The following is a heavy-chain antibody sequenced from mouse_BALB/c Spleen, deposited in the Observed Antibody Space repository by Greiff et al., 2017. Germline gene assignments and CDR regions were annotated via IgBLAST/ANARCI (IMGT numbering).Heavy chain of an antibody. CDR1: GYSFTGYY. CDR3: ARDFPTATLFDY. CDR2: ISCYNGAT. D-gene: IGHD1-2*01. V-gene: IGHV1S34*01. Sequence: PVKTGASVKISCKASGYSFTGYYMHWVKQSHGKSLEWIGYISCYNGATSYNQKFKGKATFTVDTSSSTAYMQFNSLTSEDSAVYYCARDFPTATLFDYWGQGTTLTVSS. J-gene: IGHJ2*01.